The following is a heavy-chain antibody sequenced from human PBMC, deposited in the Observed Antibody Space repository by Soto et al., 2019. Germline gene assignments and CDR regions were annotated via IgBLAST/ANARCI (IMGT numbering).Heavy chain of an antibody. CDR3: AKDRGGRTSLEWLLFAXDY. Sequence: PGGSLRLSCAASGFTFSTYAMSWVRQAPGKGLEWVSPISCSGDSTYYTYSVKVRFDISIDNSNNTLFLQLNSLRAEDTAVYYCAKDRGGRTSLEWLLFAXDYWGHGILVTXSX. V-gene: IGHV3-23*01. J-gene: IGHJ4*01. CDR1: GFTFSTYA. CDR2: ISCSGDST. D-gene: IGHD3-3*02.